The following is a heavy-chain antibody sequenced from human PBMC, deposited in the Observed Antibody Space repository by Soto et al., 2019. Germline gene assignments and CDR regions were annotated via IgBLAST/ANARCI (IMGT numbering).Heavy chain of an antibody. CDR2: MNPNSGNT. J-gene: IGHJ5*02. D-gene: IGHD3-22*01. CDR3: ARKATGPYYYDSSGYYDYFDP. CDR1: GYTFTSYE. Sequence: GASVKVSCKASGYTFTSYEINWVRQATGQGLEWMGWMNPNSGNTDYAQKFQGRVTMTRSTSITTAYMELSSLTSEDTAVYYCARKATGPYYYDSSGYYDYFDPWGQGTLVT. V-gene: IGHV1-8*01.